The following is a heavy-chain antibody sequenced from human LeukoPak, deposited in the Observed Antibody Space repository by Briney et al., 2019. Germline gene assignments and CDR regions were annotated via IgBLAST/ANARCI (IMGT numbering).Heavy chain of an antibody. J-gene: IGHJ4*02. CDR3: ARVSSGY. V-gene: IGHV4-38-2*02. CDR2: IYHSGST. CDR1: GYSISSGYY. D-gene: IGHD3-10*01. Sequence: PSETLSLTCTVSGYSISSGYYWGWIRQPPGKGLEWIGSIYHSGSTYYNPSLKSRVTISVDTSKNQFSLKLSSVTVADTAVYYCARVSSGYWGQGTLVTVSS.